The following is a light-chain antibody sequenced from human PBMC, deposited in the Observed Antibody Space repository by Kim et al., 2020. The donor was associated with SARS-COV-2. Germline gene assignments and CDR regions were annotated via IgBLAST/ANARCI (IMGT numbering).Light chain of an antibody. V-gene: IGLV1-44*01. CDR2: SNN. CDR3: AAWDDSLNGPV. J-gene: IGLJ3*02. CDR1: SSNIGSNT. Sequence: GQMVTISCSGSSSNIGSNTVNWYQQIPGTAPKLLIYSNNQRPSGVPDRFSGSKSGTSASLAISGLQSEDEADYYCAAWDDSLNGPVFGGGTQLTVL.